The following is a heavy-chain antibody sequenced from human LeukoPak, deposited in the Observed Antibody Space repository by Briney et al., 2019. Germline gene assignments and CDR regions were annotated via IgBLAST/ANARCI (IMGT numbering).Heavy chain of an antibody. CDR1: GGSISSGSYC. J-gene: IGHJ3*02. CDR3: ARVVVAATGGATDAFDI. D-gene: IGHD2-15*01. Sequence: SQTLSLTCTVSGGSISSGSYCWSWIRQPAGKGLEWIGRIYTSGSTNYNPSLKSRVTISVDTSKNQFSLKLSSVTAADTAVYYCARVVVAATGGATDAFDIWGQGTMVTVSS. V-gene: IGHV4-61*02. CDR2: IYTSGST.